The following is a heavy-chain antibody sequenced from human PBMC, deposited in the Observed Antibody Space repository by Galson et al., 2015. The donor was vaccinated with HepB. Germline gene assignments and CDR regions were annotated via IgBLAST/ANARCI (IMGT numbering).Heavy chain of an antibody. CDR3: ARDYASSWYFNHYYGMDV. J-gene: IGHJ6*02. CDR1: GFTFSSYA. V-gene: IGHV3-30*04. D-gene: IGHD6-13*01. Sequence: SLRLSCAASGFTFSSYAMHWVRQAPSKGLEWVAVISYDGSNKYYADSVKGRFTISRDNSKNTLYLQMNSLRAEDTAVYYCARDYASSWYFNHYYGMDVWGQGTTVPVSS. CDR2: ISYDGSNK.